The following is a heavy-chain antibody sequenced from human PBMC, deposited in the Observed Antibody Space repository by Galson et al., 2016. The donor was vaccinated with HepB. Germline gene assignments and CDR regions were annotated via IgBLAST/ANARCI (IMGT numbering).Heavy chain of an antibody. V-gene: IGHV3-30*03. Sequence: SLRLSCAASGFSFSTYAMHWVRQAPGKGLEWVALISYDGSYSSYADSVKGRFTISRDNSKKTLYLQMNSLRAEDTAVYYCARDQGSAAADYWGQGTLVTVSS. CDR3: ARDQGSAAADY. J-gene: IGHJ4*02. CDR1: GFSFSTYA. D-gene: IGHD2-2*01. CDR2: ISYDGSYS.